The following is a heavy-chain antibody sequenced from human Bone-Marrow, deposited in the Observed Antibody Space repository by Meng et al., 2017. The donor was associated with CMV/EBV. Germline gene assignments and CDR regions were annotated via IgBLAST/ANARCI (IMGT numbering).Heavy chain of an antibody. V-gene: IGHV1-2*02. Sequence: ASVKVSCKASGYTFTGYYFHWVRQAPGQGLEWMGWINPKTGGTSYSQNFQGRVTMTRDTSISTAYMELSRLRSDDTAVYYCASVRGEYTQRHFEDWGQGTLVTVSS. CDR2: INPKTGGT. D-gene: IGHD4-17*01. J-gene: IGHJ4*01. CDR1: GYTFTGYY. CDR3: ASVRGEYTQRHFED.